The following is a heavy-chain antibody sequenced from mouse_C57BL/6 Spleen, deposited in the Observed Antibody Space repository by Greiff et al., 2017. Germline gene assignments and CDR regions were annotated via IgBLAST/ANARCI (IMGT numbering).Heavy chain of an antibody. J-gene: IGHJ4*01. V-gene: IGHV2-2*01. CDR3: ASKSNYVNYYAMDY. CDR2: IWSGGST. Sequence: QVQLQQSGPGLVQPSQSLSITCTASGFSLTSYGVHWVRQSPGKGLEWLGVIWSGGSTDYNAAFISRLSISKDNSKSQVFFKMNSLQADDTAIYYCASKSNYVNYYAMDYWGQGTSVTVSS. D-gene: IGHD2-5*01. CDR1: GFSLTSYG.